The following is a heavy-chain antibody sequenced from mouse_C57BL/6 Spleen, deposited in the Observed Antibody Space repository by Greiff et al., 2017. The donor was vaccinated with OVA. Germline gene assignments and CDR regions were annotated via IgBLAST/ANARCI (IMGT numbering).Heavy chain of an antibody. D-gene: IGHD2-4*01. V-gene: IGHV5-6*02. Sequence: DVMLVESGGDLVKPGGSLKLSCAASGFTFSSYGLSWVRQTPDKRLEWVATISSGGSYPYYPASVKGRFTISRDNAKNTLYLQMSSLKSEDTAMYYCARQYDYDVGNYFDYWGQGTTLTVSS. CDR2: ISSGGSYP. J-gene: IGHJ2*01. CDR1: GFTFSSYG. CDR3: ARQYDYDVGNYFDY.